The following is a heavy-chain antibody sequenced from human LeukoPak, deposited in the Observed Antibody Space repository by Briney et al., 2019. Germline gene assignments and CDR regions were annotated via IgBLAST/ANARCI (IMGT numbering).Heavy chain of an antibody. J-gene: IGHJ5*02. CDR2: IDPSDSYT. Sequence: GESLKISCKGSGYSFTSYWISWVRQMPGKGLEWMGRIDPSDSYTNYSPSFQGHVTISADKSTSTAYLQWSSLKASDTAMYYCARHGGSGYYTSSARFDPWGQGTLVTVSS. CDR3: ARHGGSGYYTSSARFDP. D-gene: IGHD3-3*01. CDR1: GYSFTSYW. V-gene: IGHV5-10-1*01.